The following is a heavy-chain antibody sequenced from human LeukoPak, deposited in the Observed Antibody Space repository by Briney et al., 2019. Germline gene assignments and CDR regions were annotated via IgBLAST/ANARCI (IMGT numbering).Heavy chain of an antibody. V-gene: IGHV1-2*02. D-gene: IGHD6-19*01. CDR2: INPNSGGT. CDR1: GYTFTDYY. CDR3: ARDLAQWLVSSGFNI. J-gene: IGHJ3*02. Sequence: ASVTVSCKTSGYTFTDYYLHWVGQAPGQGLECMGWINPNSGGTNYAQKFQNRVTMTRDTSTSTAYMELSRLTSDDTAVYYCARDLAQWLVSSGFNIWGQGTMVTVSS.